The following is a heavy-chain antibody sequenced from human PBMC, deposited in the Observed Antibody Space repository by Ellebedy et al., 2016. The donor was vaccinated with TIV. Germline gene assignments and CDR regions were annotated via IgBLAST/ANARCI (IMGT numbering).Heavy chain of an antibody. J-gene: IGHJ4*02. CDR3: ARDFKGDIVVVVAATPYDY. D-gene: IGHD2-15*01. V-gene: IGHV3-7*03. Sequence: GGSLRLSCAASGFTFSSYWMSWVRQAPGKGLEWVANIKQDGSEKYYVDSVKGRFTISRDNAKNSLYLQMNSLRAEDTAVYYCARDFKGDIVVVVAATPYDYWGQGTLVTVSS. CDR2: IKQDGSEK. CDR1: GFTFSSYW.